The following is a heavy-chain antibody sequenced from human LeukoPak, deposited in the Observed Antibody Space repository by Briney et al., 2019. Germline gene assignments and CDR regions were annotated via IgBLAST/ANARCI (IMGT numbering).Heavy chain of an antibody. J-gene: IGHJ4*02. CDR2: ISGSGGST. D-gene: IGHD1-26*01. Sequence: GGSLRLSCAASGFTFSSYAMSWVRQAPGKGLEWVSAISGSGGSTYYADSVKGRFTISRDNSKNTLYLQMNRLRAEDTAVYYCAKGVRWELLNRPDYWGKGTLVTVSS. V-gene: IGHV3-23*01. CDR3: AKGVRWELLNRPDY. CDR1: GFTFSSYA.